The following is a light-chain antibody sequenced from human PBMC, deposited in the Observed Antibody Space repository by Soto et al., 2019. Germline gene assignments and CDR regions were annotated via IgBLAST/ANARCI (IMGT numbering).Light chain of an antibody. CDR1: SSDVGGYNY. V-gene: IGLV2-14*01. CDR3: SSYTTSSLWV. J-gene: IGLJ3*02. Sequence: QSALTQPASVSGSPGQSITLSCTGTSSDVGGYNYVSWYQQHPGKAPKLMIYEVCDRPSGVSNRFSGSKSGNTASLTISGLRAEDEADYYCSSYTTSSLWVFGGGTKLTVL. CDR2: EVC.